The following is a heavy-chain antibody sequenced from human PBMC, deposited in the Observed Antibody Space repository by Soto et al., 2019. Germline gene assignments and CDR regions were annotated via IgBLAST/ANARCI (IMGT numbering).Heavy chain of an antibody. D-gene: IGHD3-10*01. Sequence: SETLSLTCTVSGGSVSSGSYYWSWIRQPPGKGLEWIGYIYYSGSTNYNPSLKSRVTISVDTSKNQFSLKLSSVTAADTAVYYCARTYYYGSGRSAFDIWGQGTMVTVSS. CDR1: GGSVSSGSYY. J-gene: IGHJ3*02. CDR2: IYYSGST. V-gene: IGHV4-61*01. CDR3: ARTYYYGSGRSAFDI.